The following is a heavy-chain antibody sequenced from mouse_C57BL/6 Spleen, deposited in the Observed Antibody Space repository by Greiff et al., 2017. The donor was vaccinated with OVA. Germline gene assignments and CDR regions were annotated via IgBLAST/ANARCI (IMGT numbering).Heavy chain of an antibody. J-gene: IGHJ3*01. Sequence: QVQLQQPGAELVMPGASVKLSCKASGYTFTSYWMHWVKQRPGQGLEWIGEIDPSDSYTNYNQKFKGKSTLTVDKSSSTAYMQLSSLTSEDSAVYYCARWLDSSGSAWFAYWGQGTLVTVSA. CDR1: GYTFTSYW. V-gene: IGHV1-69*01. CDR3: ARWLDSSGSAWFAY. CDR2: IDPSDSYT. D-gene: IGHD3-2*02.